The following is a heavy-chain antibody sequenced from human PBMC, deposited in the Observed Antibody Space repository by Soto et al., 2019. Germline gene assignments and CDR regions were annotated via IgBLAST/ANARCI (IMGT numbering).Heavy chain of an antibody. Sequence: SETLSLTCTVSGGSISSYYWSWIRQPPGKGLEWIGYIYYSGSTNYNPSLKSRVTISVDTSKNQFSLKLSPVTAADTAVYYCARAPYDIYYYYGMDVWGQGTTVTVSS. CDR1: GGSISSYY. J-gene: IGHJ6*02. CDR2: IYYSGST. V-gene: IGHV4-59*01. D-gene: IGHD3-9*01. CDR3: ARAPYDIYYYYGMDV.